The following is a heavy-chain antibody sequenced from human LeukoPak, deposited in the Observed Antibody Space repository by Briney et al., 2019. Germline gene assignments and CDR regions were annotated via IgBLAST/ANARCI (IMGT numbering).Heavy chain of an antibody. Sequence: ASVNVSCKASGYTFTCYYMHWVRQAAGQGLEWMGWINPNSGGTNYAQKFQGRVTMTRDTSIRTAYMELSRLRSDDTAVYYCARVRIAVAGKYYFDYWGQGTLVTVSS. CDR1: GYTFTCYY. D-gene: IGHD6-19*01. CDR3: ARVRIAVAGKYYFDY. J-gene: IGHJ4*02. CDR2: INPNSGGT. V-gene: IGHV1-2*02.